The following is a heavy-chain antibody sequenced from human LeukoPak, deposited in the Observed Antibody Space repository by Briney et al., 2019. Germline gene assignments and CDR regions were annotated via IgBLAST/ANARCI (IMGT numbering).Heavy chain of an antibody. V-gene: IGHV3-48*04. J-gene: IGHJ4*02. Sequence: GGFLRLSCGASGLTFSGYNMNWVRQAPGKGLEWVSYISTSSFITTYYADSVKGRFTISRDNAKNSLYLQMNSLRVEDTAIYYCASGSRDGYNYRFDYWGQGTLVTVSS. CDR3: ASGSRDGYNYRFDY. CDR2: ISTSSFITT. CDR1: GLTFSGYN. D-gene: IGHD5-24*01.